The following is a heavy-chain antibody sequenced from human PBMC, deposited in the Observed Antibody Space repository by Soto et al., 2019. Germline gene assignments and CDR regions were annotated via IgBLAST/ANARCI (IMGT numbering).Heavy chain of an antibody. V-gene: IGHV4-59*01. CDR2: IYYSGST. J-gene: IGHJ6*02. CDR3: ARGYYYYYGMDV. Sequence: SETLSLTCTVSGGSISSYYWSWIRQPPGKGLEWIGYIYYSGSTNYNPSLKSRVTISVDTSKNQFSLKLSSVTAADTAVYYCARGYYYYYGMDVWGQGTTVTVSS. CDR1: GGSISSYY.